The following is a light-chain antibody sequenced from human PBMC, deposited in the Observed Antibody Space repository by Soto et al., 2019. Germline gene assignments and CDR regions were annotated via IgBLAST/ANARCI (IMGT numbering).Light chain of an antibody. V-gene: IGKV3-15*01. CDR2: GAS. CDR3: QQYNIWPPYT. CDR1: QRISSN. J-gene: IGKJ2*01. Sequence: EIVMTQSPATLSVSPGERATLYCKASQRISSNLAWYQQKPAQPPRLHIYGASTRATGIPARFSGSGSGTEFTLTISGLQSEDFALYYCQQYNIWPPYTFGQGTKLEIK.